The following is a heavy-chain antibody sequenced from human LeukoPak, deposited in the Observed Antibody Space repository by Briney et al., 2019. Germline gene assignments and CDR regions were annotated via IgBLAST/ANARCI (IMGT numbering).Heavy chain of an antibody. J-gene: IGHJ6*02. V-gene: IGHV4-59*07. Sequence: PSDTLSLTCTVSGGSFSSYYWSWIRQPPGKGLEWIGYIYYSGSNNYNPSLKSRATISVDTSKNQFSLKLSSVAGADTAVYYCARGSWGFGELYYGMDVWGQGNTVTVSS. CDR1: GGSFSSYY. CDR2: IYYSGSN. CDR3: ARGSWGFGELYYGMDV. D-gene: IGHD3-10*01.